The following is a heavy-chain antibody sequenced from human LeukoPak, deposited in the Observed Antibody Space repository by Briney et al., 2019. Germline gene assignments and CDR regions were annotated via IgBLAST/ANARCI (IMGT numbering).Heavy chain of an antibody. D-gene: IGHD2-15*01. CDR2: TYYRSKWYN. CDR1: GDSVSSNSAA. Sequence: SQTLSLTCAISGDSVSSNSAAWNWIRQSPSRGLEWLGRTYYRSKWYNDYAVSVKSRITINPDTSKNQFSLQLNSVTPEDTAVXXXXXXXGRGAYGMDVWGQGTTVTVSS. J-gene: IGHJ6*02. CDR3: XXXXGRGAYGMDV. V-gene: IGHV6-1*01.